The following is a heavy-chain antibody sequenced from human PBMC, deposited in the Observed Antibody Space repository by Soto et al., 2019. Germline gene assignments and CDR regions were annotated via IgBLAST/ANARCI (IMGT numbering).Heavy chain of an antibody. Sequence: WTWIRQTPEKGLEWIGEIHDSGNINYNPSLKSRVTILVDTAKKQISLRLRSVTAADTAVYYCARGLILWFGELSRRGGYYYYMDVWGKGTTVTVSS. J-gene: IGHJ6*03. CDR2: IHDSGNI. V-gene: IGHV4-34*01. D-gene: IGHD3-10*01. CDR3: ARGLILWFGELSRRGGYYYYMDV.